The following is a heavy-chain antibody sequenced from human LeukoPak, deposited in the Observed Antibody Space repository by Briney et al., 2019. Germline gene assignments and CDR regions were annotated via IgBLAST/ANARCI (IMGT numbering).Heavy chain of an antibody. CDR3: GKDGPLGSDF. CDR2: IYASYNT. V-gene: IGHV4-4*07. J-gene: IGHJ4*02. Sequence: PSETLSLTCTISGASISTYYCRLIRPPAWKGLGWIGLIYASYNTYKNPRLESRLHMSVDTSNHQFTLNLTSVTGADTAMYDCGKDGPLGSDFWGQGTQVTVSS. D-gene: IGHD2-15*01. CDR1: GASISTYY.